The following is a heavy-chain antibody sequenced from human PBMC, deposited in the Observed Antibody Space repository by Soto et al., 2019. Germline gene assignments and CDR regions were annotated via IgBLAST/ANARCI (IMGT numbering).Heavy chain of an antibody. J-gene: IGHJ6*02. Sequence: PSQTLSLTCAISGDSVSSNSAAWNWVRQSPSGGLEWLGRTYYRSKWYYGYAVSVKSRITITPDTSKNQFSLQLNSVTPEDTAVYYCARIHSSSSSDMDVWGQGTTVTV. CDR1: GDSVSSNSAA. D-gene: IGHD6-6*01. V-gene: IGHV6-1*01. CDR2: TYYRSKWYY. CDR3: ARIHSSSSSDMDV.